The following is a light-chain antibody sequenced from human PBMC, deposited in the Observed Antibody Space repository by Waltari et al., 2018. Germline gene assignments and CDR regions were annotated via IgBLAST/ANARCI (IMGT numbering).Light chain of an antibody. CDR3: NSYTSSHSLV. Sequence: QSALTQPASVSGSPGQSITISCTGTSSDIGRYNYVSWYQQHPGKAPKVVIFDVSYRPSGVSNRFSGSKSGNTASLTISGLQAEDEADYYCNSYTSSHSLVFGTGTRVTVL. V-gene: IGLV2-14*03. CDR2: DVS. J-gene: IGLJ1*01. CDR1: SSDIGRYNY.